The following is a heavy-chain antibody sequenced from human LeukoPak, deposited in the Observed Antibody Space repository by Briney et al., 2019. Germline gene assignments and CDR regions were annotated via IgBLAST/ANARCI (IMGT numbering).Heavy chain of an antibody. CDR3: AKPNYDSSGYYCDY. CDR2: ISYDGSNK. V-gene: IGHV3-30*18. D-gene: IGHD3-22*01. Sequence: GRSLRLSCAASGFTFSSYGMHWVRQAPGKGLEWVAVISYDGSNKYYADSVKGRFTISRDNSKNTLYLQMNSLRAEDTAVYYCAKPNYDSSGYYCDYWGQGTLVTVSS. CDR1: GFTFSSYG. J-gene: IGHJ4*02.